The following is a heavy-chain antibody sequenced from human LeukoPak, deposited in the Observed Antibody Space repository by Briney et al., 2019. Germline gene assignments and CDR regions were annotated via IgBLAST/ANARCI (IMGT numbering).Heavy chain of an antibody. D-gene: IGHD6-6*01. CDR2: INPNSGGT. V-gene: IGHV1-2*02. CDR3: ARVRTSGIAALPMDV. CDR1: GYTFTGYY. J-gene: IGHJ6*03. Sequence: GASVKVSCKASGYTFTGYYMHWVRQAPGQGLEWMGWINPNSGGTNYAQKFQGRVTMTRDTSISTAYMELSRLRSDDTAVYYCARVRTSGIAALPMDVWGKGTTVTVSS.